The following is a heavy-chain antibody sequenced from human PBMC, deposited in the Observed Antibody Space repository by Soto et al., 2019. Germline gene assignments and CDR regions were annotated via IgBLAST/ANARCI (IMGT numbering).Heavy chain of an antibody. D-gene: IGHD3-10*01. V-gene: IGHV3-15*01. CDR1: VFTFSNAW. Sequence: VVSLILSCSSSVFTFSNAWISWFLQAPVNWLEWVGRIKSKTDGGTTDYAEPVKGRFTISRDDSKNTLYLQMNSLKTEDTAVYYCTSELITMVRGVNVGWLDHWGQGTLVTVSS. CDR2: IKSKTDGGTT. J-gene: IGHJ5*02. CDR3: TSELITMVRGVNVGWLDH.